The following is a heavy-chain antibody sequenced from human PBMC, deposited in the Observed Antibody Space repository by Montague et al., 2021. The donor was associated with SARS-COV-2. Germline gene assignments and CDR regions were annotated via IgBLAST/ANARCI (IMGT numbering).Heavy chain of an antibody. CDR1: GFSLSTSGMR. Sequence: PALVKPTQTLTLTCTLSGFSLSTSGMRASWIRQPPGKALEWLARIDWDDDKFYSTSLKTRLTISKDTSKNQVVLTMTNMDPVDTATYHCARSYYDILTNYYDALDIWGQGTMVTVSS. J-gene: IGHJ3*02. CDR2: IDWDDDK. V-gene: IGHV2-70*04. D-gene: IGHD3-9*01. CDR3: ARSYYDILTNYYDALDI.